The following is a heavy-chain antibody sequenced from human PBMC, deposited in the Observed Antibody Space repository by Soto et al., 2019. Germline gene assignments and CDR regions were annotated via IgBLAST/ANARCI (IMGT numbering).Heavy chain of an antibody. CDR3: ARDPAYQPQYGMDV. CDR1: GFTFSNYA. CDR2: TSYDGTNK. V-gene: IGHV3-30-3*01. J-gene: IGHJ6*02. Sequence: QVQLVESRGGVVQPGRSLRLSCAGYGFTFSNYAMHWVRQAPGKGLEWVAATSYDGTNKYYADPVKGRFTISRDNSKNTLYLQMDNLRSEDTAMYYCARDPAYQPQYGMDVWGRGTTVTVSS.